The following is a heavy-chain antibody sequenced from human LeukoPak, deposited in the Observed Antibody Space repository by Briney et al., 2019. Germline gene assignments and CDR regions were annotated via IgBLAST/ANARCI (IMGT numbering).Heavy chain of an antibody. CDR2: MNPNSGNT. D-gene: IGHD3-10*01. CDR3: ARAVPMVRGVIIRRPNTNWFDP. V-gene: IGHV1-8*01. CDR1: GYTFTSYD. Sequence: ASVKVSCKASGYTFTSYDINWVRQATGQGLEWMGWMNPNSGNTGYALKFQGRVTMTRNTSISTAYMELGSLRSEDTAVYYCARAVPMVRGVIIRRPNTNWFDPWGQGTLVTVSS. J-gene: IGHJ5*02.